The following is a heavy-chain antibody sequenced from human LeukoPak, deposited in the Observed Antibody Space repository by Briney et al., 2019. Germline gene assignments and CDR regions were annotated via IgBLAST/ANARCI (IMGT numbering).Heavy chain of an antibody. CDR2: INPKNGKT. CDR1: GYIFTSYD. Sequence: ASVKVSCKTSGYIFTSYDINWVRQATGQGLEWVGYINPKNGKTGYAQKFQGRVTMTTDTSTTTAFMELNSLRYDDTAVYYCARKLSVYSSTWYPDYWGQGTLVTVFS. J-gene: IGHJ4*01. CDR3: ARKLSVYSSTWYPDY. D-gene: IGHD6-13*01. V-gene: IGHV1-8*01.